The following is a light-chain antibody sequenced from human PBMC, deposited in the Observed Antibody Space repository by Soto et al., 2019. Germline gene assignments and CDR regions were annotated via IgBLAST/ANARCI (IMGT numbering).Light chain of an antibody. V-gene: IGLV1-47*01. Sequence: QAVVTQPPSASGTPGQRVTISCSGSSSNIGSNYVYWYQQLPGTAPKLLIYRNNQRPSGVPDRFSGSKSGTSASLAISGLRSEDEADHYCAAWDDSLSGPLYVFGTGTKLTVL. CDR2: RNN. J-gene: IGLJ1*01. CDR1: SSNIGSNY. CDR3: AAWDDSLSGPLYV.